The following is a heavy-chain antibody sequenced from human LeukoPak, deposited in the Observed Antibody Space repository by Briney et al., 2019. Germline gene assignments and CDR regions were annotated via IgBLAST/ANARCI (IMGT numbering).Heavy chain of an antibody. CDR2: ISGSGGST. Sequence: GGSLRLSCAASGFTFSSSAMSWVRQAPGKGLEWVSAISGSGGSTYYADSVKGRFTISRDNSKNTLYLQMNSLRAEDTAVYYCAKGTVVVPAAFDYWGQGTLVTVSS. CDR1: GFTFSSSA. J-gene: IGHJ4*02. D-gene: IGHD2-2*01. CDR3: AKGTVVVPAAFDY. V-gene: IGHV3-23*01.